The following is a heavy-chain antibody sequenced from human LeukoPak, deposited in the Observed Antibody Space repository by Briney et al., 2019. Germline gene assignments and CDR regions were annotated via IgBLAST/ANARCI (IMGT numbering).Heavy chain of an antibody. CDR2: ISGSSGGT. J-gene: IGHJ4*02. CDR3: ARGGSGSGYYFRYFDY. V-gene: IGHV3-NL1*01. D-gene: IGHD3-22*01. Sequence: PGGSLRLSCAASGFIFKNFGMHWVRQAPGKGLEWVSGISGSSGGTYFADSVKGRFTISRDNSKNTLYLQMNSLRPEDTAVYYCARGGSGSGYYFRYFDYWGQGTLVTVSS. CDR1: GFIFKNFG.